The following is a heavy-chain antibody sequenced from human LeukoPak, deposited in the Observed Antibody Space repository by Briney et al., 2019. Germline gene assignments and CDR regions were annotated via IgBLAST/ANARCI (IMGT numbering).Heavy chain of an antibody. V-gene: IGHV1-69*05. Sequence: SVKVSCKASGGAFSSYAISWVRQAPGQGLEWMGGMIPIFGTANYAQKFQGRVTITTDESTSTAYMELSSLRSEDTAVYYCARGLRPLRLGELSLPAYWGQGTLVIGTS. J-gene: IGHJ4*02. CDR2: MIPIFGTA. CDR3: ARGLRPLRLGELSLPAY. CDR1: GGAFSSYA. D-gene: IGHD3-16*02.